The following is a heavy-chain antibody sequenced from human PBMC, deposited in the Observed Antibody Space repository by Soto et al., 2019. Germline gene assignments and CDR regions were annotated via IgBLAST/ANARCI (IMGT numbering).Heavy chain of an antibody. CDR3: ARGASPLIDY. V-gene: IGHV1-3*01. J-gene: IGHJ4*02. Sequence: QVQLVQSGAEVKKPGASVKVSCKASGYTFTSYAMHWVRQAPGQRPEWMGWINAGNGNTKYSQKFQGRVTISRNTSASTAYMELSSLRSEDTAVYYCARGASPLIDYWGQGTLVTVSS. CDR2: INAGNGNT. CDR1: GYTFTSYA. D-gene: IGHD1-26*01.